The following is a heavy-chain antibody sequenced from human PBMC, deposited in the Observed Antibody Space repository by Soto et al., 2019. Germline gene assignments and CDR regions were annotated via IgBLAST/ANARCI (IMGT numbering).Heavy chain of an antibody. CDR3: ARGPYRNTYNWFDS. CDR1: GFIFSDYE. D-gene: IGHD5-12*01. V-gene: IGHV3-48*03. Sequence: GGSLRLSCAASGFIFSDYEINWVRQAPGKGLEWVSYISGSGLTIYYADAVKGRFTISRDNAKNSLYLQMNSLGVEDTAVYYCARGPYRNTYNWFDSWGQGTLVTVSS. CDR2: ISGSGLTI. J-gene: IGHJ5*02.